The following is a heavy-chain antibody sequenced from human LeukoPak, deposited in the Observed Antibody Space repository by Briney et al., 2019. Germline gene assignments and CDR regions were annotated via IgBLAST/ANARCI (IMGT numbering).Heavy chain of an antibody. CDR3: ASQLDYGDYEPHKFYYYYGMDV. Sequence: PGGSLRLSCAASGFTFSSYAMHWVRQAPGKGLEWVAVISYDGSNKYYADSVKGRFTISRDNSKNTLYLQMNSLRAEDTAVYYCASQLDYGDYEPHKFYYYYGMDVWGQGTTVTVSS. CDR1: GFTFSSYA. CDR2: ISYDGSNK. V-gene: IGHV3-30-3*01. J-gene: IGHJ6*02. D-gene: IGHD4-17*01.